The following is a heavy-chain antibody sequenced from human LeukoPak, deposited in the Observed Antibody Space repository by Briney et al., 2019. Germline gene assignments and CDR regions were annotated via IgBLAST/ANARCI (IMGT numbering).Heavy chain of an antibody. V-gene: IGHV3-30-3*01. Sequence: PGRSLRLSCAASGFTFSSYAMHWVRQAPGKGLEWVAVISYDGSNKYCADSVKGRFTISRDNSKNTLYLQMNSLRAEDTAVYYCARVRPQEKAGLGWYFDLWGRGTLVTVSS. CDR1: GFTFSSYA. CDR3: ARVRPQEKAGLGWYFDL. D-gene: IGHD1-26*01. J-gene: IGHJ2*01. CDR2: ISYDGSNK.